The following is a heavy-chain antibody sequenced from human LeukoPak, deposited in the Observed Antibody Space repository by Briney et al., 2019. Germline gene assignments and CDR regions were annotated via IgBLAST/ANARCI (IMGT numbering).Heavy chain of an antibody. CDR2: INHSGST. J-gene: IGHJ4*02. CDR3: PRPRYGSGSLDS. Sequence: SETLSLTCAVYGGSFSGHYWTWIRQPPGKGLEWIGEINHSGSTTYNPSLSSRVTISVDTSKNQFSLRLSSVTAADTAVYYCPRPRYGSGSLDSWGQGTLVTVSS. CDR1: GGSFSGHY. D-gene: IGHD3-10*01. V-gene: IGHV4-34*01.